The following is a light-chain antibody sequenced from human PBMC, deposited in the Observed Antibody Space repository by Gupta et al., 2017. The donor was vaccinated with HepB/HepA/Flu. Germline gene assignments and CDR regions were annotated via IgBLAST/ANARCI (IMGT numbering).Light chain of an antibody. Sequence: HSALTQPASVSGSPGQSITISCTGSSNDIGRHSYVCWYQQYPGGAPKLILSEVTNRPSGVSDRFSGSKSGNTASLTISALQPEDEADYYCSAHASVDFFGTGTHVTVL. J-gene: IGLJ1*01. CDR2: EVT. CDR3: SAHASVDF. CDR1: SNDIGRHSY. V-gene: IGLV2-14*01.